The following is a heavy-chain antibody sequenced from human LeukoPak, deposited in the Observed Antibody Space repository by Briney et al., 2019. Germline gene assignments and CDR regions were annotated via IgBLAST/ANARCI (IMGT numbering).Heavy chain of an antibody. Sequence: GGSLRLSCATSGFTFSNSVMSWVRQAPGKGLEWVSAISGGGGSTFYADSVKGRFTISRDNSMNALYLQMNSLRAEDTAVYYCARGYSSVMTWGQGTLVTVSS. V-gene: IGHV3-23*01. CDR1: GFTFSNSV. J-gene: IGHJ5*02. CDR2: ISGGGGST. D-gene: IGHD6-19*01. CDR3: ARGYSSVMT.